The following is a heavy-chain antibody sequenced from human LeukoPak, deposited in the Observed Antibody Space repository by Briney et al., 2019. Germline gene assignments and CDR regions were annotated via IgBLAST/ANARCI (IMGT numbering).Heavy chain of an antibody. Sequence: GGSLRLSCAASGFTFSSYAMSWVRQAPGKGLEWVSSISGSGGTTYYADSVKGRFTMSRDNAKNSLYLQMNSLRAEDTAVYYCARDFGGYNNDYWGRGTLVTVSS. D-gene: IGHD5-24*01. CDR2: ISGSGGTT. V-gene: IGHV3-23*01. CDR1: GFTFSSYA. CDR3: ARDFGGYNNDY. J-gene: IGHJ4*02.